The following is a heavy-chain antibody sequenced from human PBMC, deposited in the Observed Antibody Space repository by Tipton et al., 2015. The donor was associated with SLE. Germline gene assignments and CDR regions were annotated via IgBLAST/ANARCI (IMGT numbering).Heavy chain of an antibody. V-gene: IGHV4-59*01. CDR1: SGSMSSYY. D-gene: IGHD3-22*01. CDR3: ARGSLYDSRGLSY. J-gene: IGHJ4*02. CDR2: IYYTGST. Sequence: TLSLTCTASSGSMSSYYWSWIRQPPGKGLEWVGYIYYTGSTNCNPSLESRVTISVDTSKKQFSLKLSSVTAADTAVYYCARGSLYDSRGLSYWGQGALVTVSS.